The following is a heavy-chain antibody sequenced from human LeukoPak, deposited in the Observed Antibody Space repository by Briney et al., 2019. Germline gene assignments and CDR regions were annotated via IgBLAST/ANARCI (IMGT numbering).Heavy chain of an antibody. J-gene: IGHJ6*02. CDR3: AKDLLAAANYYYYYGMDV. D-gene: IGHD6-13*01. V-gene: IGHV3-30*18. CDR2: ISYDGSNK. CDR1: GFTFSSYG. Sequence: PGGSLRLSCAASGFTFSSYGMHWVRQAPGKGLEWVAVISYDGSNKYYADSVKGRFTISRDNSKNTLYLQVNSLRAEDTAVYYCAKDLLAAANYYYYYGMDVWGQGTTVTVSS.